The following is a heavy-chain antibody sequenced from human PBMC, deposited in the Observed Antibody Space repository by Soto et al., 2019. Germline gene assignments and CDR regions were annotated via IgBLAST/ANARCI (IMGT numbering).Heavy chain of an antibody. CDR1: GGTFSSYA. CDR3: ARGAGRDDYYYYYGMDV. Sequence: QVQLVQSGAEVQKPGSSVKVSCKASGGTFSSYAISWVRQAPGQGLEWMGGIIPIFGTANYAQKFQGRVTITADESTSTAYMELSSLRSEDTAVYYCARGAGRDDYYYYYGMDVWGQGTTVTVSS. J-gene: IGHJ6*02. V-gene: IGHV1-69*01. CDR2: IIPIFGTA.